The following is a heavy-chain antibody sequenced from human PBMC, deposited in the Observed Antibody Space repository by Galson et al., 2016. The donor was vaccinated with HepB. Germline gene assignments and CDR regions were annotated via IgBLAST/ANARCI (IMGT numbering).Heavy chain of an antibody. CDR2: IDHSGST. Sequence: LSLTCAFYGGSLSGYYWSWIRQPPGKGLEWIGEIDHSGSTNYNPSLKSRVTISVDTSKNQFSLKLSSVTAADTAVYYCARVQGRGYIFRHFDYWGQGTLVTVSS. CDR1: GGSLSGYY. D-gene: IGHD5-18*01. V-gene: IGHV4-34*01. CDR3: ARVQGRGYIFRHFDY. J-gene: IGHJ4*02.